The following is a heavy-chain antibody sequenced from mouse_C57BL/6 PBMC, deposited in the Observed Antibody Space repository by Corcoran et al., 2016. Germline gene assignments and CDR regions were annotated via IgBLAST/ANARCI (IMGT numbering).Heavy chain of an antibody. J-gene: IGHJ4*01. D-gene: IGHD2-4*01. V-gene: IGHV1-66*01. CDR2: IYPGSGNT. CDR1: GYSFTSYY. CDR3: ARPDYDGAMDY. Sequence: QVQLQQSGPELVKPGASVKISCKASGYSFTSYYIHWVKQRPGQGLEWIGWIYPGSGNTKYNEKFKGKATLTADTSSSTAYMQLSSLTSEDSAVYYCARPDYDGAMDYWGQGTSVTVSS.